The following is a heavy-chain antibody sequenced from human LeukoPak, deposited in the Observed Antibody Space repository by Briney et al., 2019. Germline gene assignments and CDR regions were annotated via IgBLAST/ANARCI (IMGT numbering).Heavy chain of an antibody. CDR2: IYYSGST. CDR1: GGSISSYY. Sequence: SETLSLTCTVSGGSISSYYWSWIRQPPGKGLEWIGYIYYSGSTNYNPSLKSRVTISVDTSKNQFSLKLSSVTAAGTAVYYCARGQYCSGGSCYSGFDYWGQGTLVTVSS. J-gene: IGHJ4*02. V-gene: IGHV4-59*08. CDR3: ARGQYCSGGSCYSGFDY. D-gene: IGHD2-15*01.